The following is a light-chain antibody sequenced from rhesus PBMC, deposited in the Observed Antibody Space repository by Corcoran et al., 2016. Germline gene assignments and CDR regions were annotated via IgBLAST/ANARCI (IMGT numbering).Light chain of an antibody. J-gene: IGKJ4*01. CDR2: KVS. V-gene: IGKV2-64*01. CDR3: GQGTPWPLT. Sequence: DVVMTQSPLSLPITPGQPASISCRSSQSLVHCNGNTNLSWYQQKPGQPPSLLIYKVSNRDSGVPDRFSGSGAGTDVALKISIVEAEDFGVYYCGQGTPWPLTLGGETKVEIK. CDR1: QSLVHCNGNTN.